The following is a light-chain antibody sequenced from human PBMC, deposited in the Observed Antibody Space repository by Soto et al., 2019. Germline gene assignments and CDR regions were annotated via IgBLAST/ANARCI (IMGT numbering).Light chain of an antibody. J-gene: IGKJ1*01. CDR1: QSVSSY. CDR3: QQFGGSPRT. V-gene: IGKV3-20*01. CDR2: DAS. Sequence: EIVLTQSPATLSLSPRERATLSCRASQSVSSYLAWYQQKPVQAPRLLIYDASNRATGIPDRFSGSGSGTDFTLTISRLEPEDFAVYYCQQFGGSPRTFGQGTKVDIK.